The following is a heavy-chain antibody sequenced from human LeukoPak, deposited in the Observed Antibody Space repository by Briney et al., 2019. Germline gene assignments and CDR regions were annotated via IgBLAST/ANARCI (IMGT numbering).Heavy chain of an antibody. CDR2: INPNSGGT. D-gene: IGHD2-2*01. J-gene: IGHJ4*02. Sequence: ASVEVSCKASGYTFTAYYMHCVRQAPGQGLEWMGWINPNSGGTNYAQKFQGRVTMTSDTSISTAYMELSRLRSDDTAVYYCARDRVVVPAAFDYWGQGTLVTVSS. CDR1: GYTFTAYY. CDR3: ARDRVVVPAAFDY. V-gene: IGHV1-2*02.